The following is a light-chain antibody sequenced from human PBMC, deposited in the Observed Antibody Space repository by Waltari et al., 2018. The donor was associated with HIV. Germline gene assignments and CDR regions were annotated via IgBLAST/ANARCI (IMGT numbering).Light chain of an antibody. V-gene: IGLV2-8*01. CDR2: DVS. CDR3: KSYMGSHRWV. Sequence: QSALTQPPSASGSPGQSVTISCTGTSSDVGGYTYVSWYQQHPGRAPKLMIFDVSKRPSGVPDRFSGSKSGNTASLTISALQPEDEADYYCKSYMGSHRWVFGGGTKLTVL. J-gene: IGLJ3*02. CDR1: SSDVGGYTY.